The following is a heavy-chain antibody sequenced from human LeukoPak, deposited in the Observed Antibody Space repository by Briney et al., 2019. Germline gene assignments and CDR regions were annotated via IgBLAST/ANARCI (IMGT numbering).Heavy chain of an antibody. CDR1: GFTFSSYA. CDR2: ISGSGGST. CDR3: AKDLEGLGDLLSVCDY. V-gene: IGHV3-23*01. Sequence: GGSLRLSCAASGFTFSSYAMSWVREAPGKGLEWVSAISGSGGSTYYADSVKGRFTISRDNSKNTLYLQMNSLRAEDTAVYYCAKDLEGLGDLLSVCDYWGQGTLVTVSS. D-gene: IGHD3-10*01. J-gene: IGHJ4*02.